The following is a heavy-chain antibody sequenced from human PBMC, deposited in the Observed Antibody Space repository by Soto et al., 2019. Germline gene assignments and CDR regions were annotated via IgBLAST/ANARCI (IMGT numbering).Heavy chain of an antibody. CDR1: GGSISSGEYF. CDR2: IFYSGTT. D-gene: IGHD4-17*01. CDR3: ARDKKWDYGDYYYMDV. Sequence: QVPLPGSGPGLGKPSQTLFLALHVSGGSISSGEYFWSWVRPPPGKGLEWIGDIFYSGTTKYNPSLRSRVTISVDTSKNQFSLKLSSVTVADTAVYYCARDKKWDYGDYYYMDVWGKGTTVTVSS. V-gene: IGHV4-31*02. J-gene: IGHJ6*03.